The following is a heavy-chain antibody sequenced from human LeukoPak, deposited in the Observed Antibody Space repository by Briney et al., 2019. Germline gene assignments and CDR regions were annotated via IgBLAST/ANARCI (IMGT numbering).Heavy chain of an antibody. CDR2: INQDESRA. D-gene: IGHD5-24*01. V-gene: IGHV3-74*01. CDR3: GRGGDGIDV. Sequence: GSLRLSCAVSGFTFRNYLMHWVRQPPGQGLVWVSRINQDESRAYADSVKGRFTVSRDNAKNMLYLQLNGLRAEDTAVYFCGRGGDGIDVWGQGTTVIVSS. CDR1: GFTFRNYL. J-gene: IGHJ3*01.